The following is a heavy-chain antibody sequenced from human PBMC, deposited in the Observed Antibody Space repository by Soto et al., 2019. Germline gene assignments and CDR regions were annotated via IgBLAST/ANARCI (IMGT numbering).Heavy chain of an antibody. J-gene: IGHJ6*02. CDR2: IIPIFGTA. CDR1: GGTFSSYA. Sequence: VASVKVSCKASGGTFSSYAISWVRQAPGQGLEWMGGIIPIFGTANYAQKFQGRVTITADKSTSTAYMELSSLRSEDTAVYYCAAPYSSSWYYYGMDVWGQGTTVTVSS. V-gene: IGHV1-69*06. CDR3: AAPYSSSWYYYGMDV. D-gene: IGHD6-13*01.